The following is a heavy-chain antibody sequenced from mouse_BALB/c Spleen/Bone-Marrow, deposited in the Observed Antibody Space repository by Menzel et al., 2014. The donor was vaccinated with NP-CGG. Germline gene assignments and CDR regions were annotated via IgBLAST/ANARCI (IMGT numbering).Heavy chain of an antibody. CDR1: GYSFTGYY. V-gene: IGHV1S34*01. J-gene: IGHJ1*01. Sequence: VKKRDSEKISCKASGYSFTGYYMHWVKQSHGKSLAWIGYINCYNGATSYNQKFKGKATFTVDTSSSTAYMQYNSRTTEDSAVDYCARSTMIKYFDVWGAGTTVTVSS. D-gene: IGHD2-4*01. CDR2: INCYNGAT. CDR3: ARSTMIKYFDV.